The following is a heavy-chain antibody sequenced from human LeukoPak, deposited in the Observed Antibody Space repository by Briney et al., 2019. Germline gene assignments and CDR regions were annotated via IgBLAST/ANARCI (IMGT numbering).Heavy chain of an antibody. CDR3: ARDSPTIFGVVQDY. D-gene: IGHD3-3*01. CDR1: GGSISSYY. Sequence: MPSETLSLTCTVSGGSISSYYWSWIRQPAGKGLEWIGRIYTSGSTNYNPSLKSRVTMSVDTSKNQFSLKLSSVTAADTAVYYCARDSPTIFGVVQDYWGQGTLVTVSS. CDR2: IYTSGST. V-gene: IGHV4-4*07. J-gene: IGHJ4*02.